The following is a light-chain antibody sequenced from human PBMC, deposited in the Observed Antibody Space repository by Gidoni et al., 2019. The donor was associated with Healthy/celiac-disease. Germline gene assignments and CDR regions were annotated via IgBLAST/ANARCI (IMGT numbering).Light chain of an antibody. CDR3: QQSSNWIYT. CDR1: QSVRSY. J-gene: IGKJ2*01. V-gene: IGKV3-11*01. Sequence: IVPTQSPATLSLSPGERATLSCRASQSVRSYLAWYQQKTGQAPRLLIADTSKRATGIPARFSGSGSGTDFTLTSRRLEPEDIAVYYCQQSSNWIYTFGQGTKVEIK. CDR2: DTS.